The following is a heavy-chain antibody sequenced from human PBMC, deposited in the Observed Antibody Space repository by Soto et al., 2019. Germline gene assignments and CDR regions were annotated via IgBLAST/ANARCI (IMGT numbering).Heavy chain of an antibody. Sequence: QGQLVQSGAEVRKPGSSVKVSCKASGGTFSRHAISWVRQAPGQGLEWMGGIIPIFGTANHAQKFQGRVTIIADESTSTVYMELSSLRSEDTAVYYCARGQDTAMVFPGDYWGQGTLVTVSS. CDR1: GGTFSRHA. J-gene: IGHJ4*02. CDR2: IIPIFGTA. V-gene: IGHV1-69*01. CDR3: ARGQDTAMVFPGDY. D-gene: IGHD5-18*01.